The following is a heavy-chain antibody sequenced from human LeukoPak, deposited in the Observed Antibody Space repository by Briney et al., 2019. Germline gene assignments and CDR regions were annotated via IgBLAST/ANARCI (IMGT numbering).Heavy chain of an antibody. D-gene: IGHD2-15*01. CDR1: GGSISNSSYY. CDR2: IYYSGST. Sequence: PSETLSLTCTVSGGSISNSSYYWGWIRQPPGKGLEWIGSIYYSGSTYYNPSLKSRVTISVDTSKNQFSLKLSSVTAADTAVYYCASERVVVAATPFDYWGQGTLVTVSS. CDR3: ASERVVVAATPFDY. V-gene: IGHV4-39*07. J-gene: IGHJ4*02.